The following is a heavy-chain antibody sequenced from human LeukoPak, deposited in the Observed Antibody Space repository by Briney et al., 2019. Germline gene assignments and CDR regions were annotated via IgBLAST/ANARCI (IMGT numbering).Heavy chain of an antibody. CDR3: ARASASGATNY. D-gene: IGHD1-26*01. CDR1: GGSISSSSYY. CDR2: IYYSGST. Sequence: SETLSLTCTVSGGSISSSSYYWGWIRQPPGKGLEWIGSIYYSGSTYYNPSLKSRVTISVDTSKNQFSLKLSSVTAADTAVYYCARASASGATNYWGQGTLVTVSS. V-gene: IGHV4-39*07. J-gene: IGHJ4*02.